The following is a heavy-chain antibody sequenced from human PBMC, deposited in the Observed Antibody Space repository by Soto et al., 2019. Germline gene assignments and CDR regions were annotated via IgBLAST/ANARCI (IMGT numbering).Heavy chain of an antibody. V-gene: IGHV3-15*01. Sequence: EVHLVESGGGLVKPGGSLRLSCAASGFTFTNAWMTWVRQGPGKGLEWVGRIKSKTDGGTIDYAAPVKGRFTISRDDSKNTLYLQMNSLKTEDTAVYYCTTGPNLRPLAAFDIWGQWTVVTVSS. CDR2: IKSKTDGGTI. CDR1: GFTFTNAW. CDR3: TTGPNLRPLAAFDI. J-gene: IGHJ3*02.